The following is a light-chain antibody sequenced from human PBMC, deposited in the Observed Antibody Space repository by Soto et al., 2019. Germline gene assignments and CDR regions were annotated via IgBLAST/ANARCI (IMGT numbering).Light chain of an antibody. Sequence: DIQMTQSPSTLSASVGDRVTITCRASQSINYWLAWYQQKPGKAPKFLIYDASSLESGVPSRFSGSASGTEFTLTISSLQPDDFATYYCQQYDNYPLTVGGGTKVDIK. CDR2: DAS. V-gene: IGKV1-5*01. J-gene: IGKJ4*01. CDR1: QSINYW. CDR3: QQYDNYPLT.